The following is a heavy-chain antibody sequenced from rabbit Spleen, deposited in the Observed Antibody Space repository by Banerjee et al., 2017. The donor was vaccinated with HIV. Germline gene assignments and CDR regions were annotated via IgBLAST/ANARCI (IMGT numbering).Heavy chain of an antibody. V-gene: IGHV1S45*01. J-gene: IGHJ6*01. CDR2: IYAGSSGAT. CDR1: GFSFSSSYW. CDR3: ARDSGSSFSSYGMDL. Sequence: QEQLKESGGGLVKPEGSLTLTCKASGFSFSSSYWICWVRQAPGKGLEWIACIYAGSSGATYYASWAKGRSTISKTSSTTVTLHMTSLTAADTATYFCARDSGSSFSSYGMDLWGPGTLVTVS. D-gene: IGHD8-1*01.